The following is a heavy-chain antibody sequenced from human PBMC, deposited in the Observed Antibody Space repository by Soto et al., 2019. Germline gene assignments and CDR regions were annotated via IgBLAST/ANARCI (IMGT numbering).Heavy chain of an antibody. Sequence: RASVKVSCKTSGYIFTSYAMHWVRQAPGQGLEWLGWISTYNGNTNSAPRLQGRLTLTTDTSTNTAYMELRSLTSDDTAVYYCARDERDSCSGGDCFYFDYWGQGTLVTVSS. CDR1: GYIFTSYA. J-gene: IGHJ4*02. CDR2: ISTYNGNT. CDR3: ARDERDSCSGGDCFYFDY. V-gene: IGHV1-18*01. D-gene: IGHD2-21*02.